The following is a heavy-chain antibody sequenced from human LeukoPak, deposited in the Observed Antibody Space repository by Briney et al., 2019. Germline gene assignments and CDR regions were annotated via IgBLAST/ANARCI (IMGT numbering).Heavy chain of an antibody. CDR3: ARQGIAVAGDFDY. Sequence: SQTLSLTCAISGDTVSGNSAAWSWIRQSPSRRLERLGRTYYRSKWYNDYAVSVKSRMTINPDTSKNQFSLQLNSVTPEDTAVYYCARQGIAVAGDFDYWGQGTLVTVSS. V-gene: IGHV6-1*01. J-gene: IGHJ4*02. D-gene: IGHD6-19*01. CDR2: TYYRSKWYN. CDR1: GDTVSGNSAA.